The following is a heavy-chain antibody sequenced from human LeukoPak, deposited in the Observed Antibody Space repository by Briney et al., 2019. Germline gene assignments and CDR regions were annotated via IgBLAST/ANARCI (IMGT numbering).Heavy chain of an antibody. J-gene: IGHJ4*02. CDR3: ARESYDILTGYYNVDY. V-gene: IGHV3-9*01. CDR2: ISWNSGSI. CDR1: GFTFDDYA. Sequence: GGSLRLSCAASGFTFDDYAMHWVRQAPGKGLEWVSGISWNSGSIGYADSVKGRFTISRDNAKNSLYLQMNSLRAEDTALYYCARESYDILTGYYNVDYWGQGTLVTVSS. D-gene: IGHD3-9*01.